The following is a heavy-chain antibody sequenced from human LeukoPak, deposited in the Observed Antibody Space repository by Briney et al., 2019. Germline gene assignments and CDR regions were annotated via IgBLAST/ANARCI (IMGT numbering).Heavy chain of an antibody. J-gene: IGHJ3*02. V-gene: IGHV4-59*08. D-gene: IGHD3-3*01. CDR2: IYYSGST. Sequence: SETLSLTRTLSGGSISSYYWGWIRQPPGKGLEWIGYIYYSGSTNYNPSLKSRVTISVDTSKNQFSLKLSSVTAADTAVYYCARHGGDAFDIWGQGIMVTVSS. CDR1: GGSISSYY. CDR3: ARHGGDAFDI.